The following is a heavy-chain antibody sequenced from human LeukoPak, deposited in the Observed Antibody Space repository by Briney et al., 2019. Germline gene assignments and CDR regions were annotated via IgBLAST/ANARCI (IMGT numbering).Heavy chain of an antibody. CDR2: INWNGGST. V-gene: IGHV3-20*04. D-gene: IGHD1-26*01. CDR3: ASGGIYYGAAFDF. J-gene: IGHJ4*02. Sequence: GGSLRLSCAASGFTFSSYEMNWVRQAPGKGLEWVSGINWNGGSTGYADSVKGRFTISRDNAKNSLYLQMNSLRAEDTALYYCASGGIYYGAAFDFWGQGSLVTVSA. CDR1: GFTFSSYE.